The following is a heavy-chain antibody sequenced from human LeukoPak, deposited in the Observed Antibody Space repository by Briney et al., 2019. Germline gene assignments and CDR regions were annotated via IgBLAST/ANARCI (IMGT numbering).Heavy chain of an antibody. J-gene: IGHJ5*02. V-gene: IGHV3-23*01. CDR1: GFTLSNYA. CDR2: IRDSGAYG. CDR3: ARRARYNSARATDFDP. Sequence: PGGSLRLSCAASGFTLSNYAMGWVRQAPGKGLEWVSTIRDSGAYGFYADSVKGRFTISRDNSNNLVYLQMNNLRAEDTAEYYCARRARYNSARATDFDPWGQGTQVTVSS. D-gene: IGHD1-1*01.